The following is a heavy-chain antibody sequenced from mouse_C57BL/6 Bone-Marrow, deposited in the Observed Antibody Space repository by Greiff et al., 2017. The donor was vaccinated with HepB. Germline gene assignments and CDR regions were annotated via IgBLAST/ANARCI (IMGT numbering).Heavy chain of an antibody. CDR2: IYPRSGNT. D-gene: IGHD1-1*01. J-gene: IGHJ3*01. CDR3: ARSWVYYYGSTWFAY. V-gene: IGHV1-81*01. Sequence: QVQLQQSGAELARPGASVKLSCKASGYTFTSYGISWVKQRTGQGLEWIGEIYPRSGNTYYNEKFKGKATLTADKSSSTAYMELRSLTAEDSAVYFCARSWVYYYGSTWFAYWGQGTLVTVSA. CDR1: GYTFTSYG.